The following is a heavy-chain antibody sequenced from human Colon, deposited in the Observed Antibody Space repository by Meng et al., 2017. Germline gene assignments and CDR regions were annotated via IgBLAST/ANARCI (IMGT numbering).Heavy chain of an antibody. CDR3: ARRGGSLNFFDS. D-gene: IGHD1-26*01. CDR1: GYNFDNFW. CDR2: FYPNDSDA. Sequence: GESLKISCEASGYNFDNFWIGWVRQMPGKGLEWMGIFYPNDSDATYSPSFQGQVTISADRSISAAYLQWDTLTASDTAIYYCARRGGSLNFFDSWGQGTLVTVSS. J-gene: IGHJ4*02. V-gene: IGHV5-51*01.